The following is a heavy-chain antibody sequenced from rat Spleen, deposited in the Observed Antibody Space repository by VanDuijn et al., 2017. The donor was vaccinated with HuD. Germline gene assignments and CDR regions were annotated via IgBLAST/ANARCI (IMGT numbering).Heavy chain of an antibody. J-gene: IGHJ3*01. CDR2: ISYSGST. Sequence: VQLQESGPGLVKPSQSLSLTCSVTGYSITSNYWGWIRKFPGNKMEWIGHISYSGSTSYNPSLKSRISITRDTSKNQFFLQLNSVTAEDTATYYCARYNSGGFAYWGQGTLVTVSS. CDR1: GYSITSNY. CDR3: ARYNSGGFAY. D-gene: IGHD4-3*01. V-gene: IGHV3-1*01.